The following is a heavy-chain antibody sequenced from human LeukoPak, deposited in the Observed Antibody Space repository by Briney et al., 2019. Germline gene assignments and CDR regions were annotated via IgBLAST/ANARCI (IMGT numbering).Heavy chain of an antibody. Sequence: GGSLRLSCADSGFTFCRYVMSWVRQAPGKGLEWISYISASGTTIYYVDSVKGRFAISRDNAKNSLYLQMNSLRDEDTATYYFSRDLAYWGQGTLVTVSS. CDR2: ISASGTTI. V-gene: IGHV3-48*02. CDR3: SRDLAY. CDR1: GFTFCRYV. J-gene: IGHJ4*02.